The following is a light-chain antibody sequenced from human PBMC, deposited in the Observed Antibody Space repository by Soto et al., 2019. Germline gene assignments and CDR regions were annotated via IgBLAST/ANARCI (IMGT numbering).Light chain of an antibody. CDR3: QQYNNWPPWT. J-gene: IGKJ1*01. CDR1: QSVSSN. V-gene: IGKV3-15*01. Sequence: EIVMTQSPATLSVSPGERATLSCRASQSVSSNLAWYQQKPGQAPMLLIYGASTRATGLPARFSGSGSGTEFTRTISSLQSEYFAVYYCQQYNNWPPWTFGQGTKVEIK. CDR2: GAS.